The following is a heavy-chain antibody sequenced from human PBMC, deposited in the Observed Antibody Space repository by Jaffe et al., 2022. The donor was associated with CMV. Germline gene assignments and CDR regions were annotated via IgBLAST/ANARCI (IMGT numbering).Heavy chain of an antibody. CDR2: IKSKTDGGTT. J-gene: IGHJ5*02. CDR1: GFAFNSYT. V-gene: IGHV3-15*01. D-gene: IGHD3-3*01. CDR3: ARDGAVDGPKFGAIMKGGVGWFDP. Sequence: EVQLVESGGGLVRPGGSLRLSCEASGFAFNSYTLNWVRQAPGKGLEWVGRIKSKTDGGTTDYAAPVKGRFTISRDDSKNTLYLQMNSLRAEDTAVYYCARDGAVDGPKFGAIMKGGVGWFDPWGQGTQVIVSS.